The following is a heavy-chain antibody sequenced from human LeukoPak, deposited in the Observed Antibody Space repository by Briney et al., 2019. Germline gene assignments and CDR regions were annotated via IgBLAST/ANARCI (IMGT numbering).Heavy chain of an antibody. CDR1: GGSISSSSYY. Sequence: SETLSLTCTVSGGSISSSSYYWGWIRQPPGKGLEWIGSIYYSGSTYYNPSLKSRVTISVDTSKNQFSLKLSSVTAADTAVYYCARGGSGMYYYYMDVWGKGTTVTVSS. CDR2: IYYSGST. V-gene: IGHV4-39*07. D-gene: IGHD3-10*01. CDR3: ARGGSGMYYYYMDV. J-gene: IGHJ6*03.